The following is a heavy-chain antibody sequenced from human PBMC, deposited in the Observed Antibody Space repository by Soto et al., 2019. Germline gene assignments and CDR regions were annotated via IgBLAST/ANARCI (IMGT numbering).Heavy chain of an antibody. CDR3: ARELWFGEYNWFDP. V-gene: IGHV4-30-4*01. J-gene: IGHJ5*02. D-gene: IGHD3-10*01. Sequence: QVQLQESGPGLVKPSQTLSLTCTVSGGSISSGDYYWSWIRQHPGKGLEWIGYIYYIGSTYYSPSLKSRVTISVDTSKNQFSLKLSSVTAADTAVYYCARELWFGEYNWFDPWGQGTLVTVSS. CDR2: IYYIGST. CDR1: GGSISSGDYY.